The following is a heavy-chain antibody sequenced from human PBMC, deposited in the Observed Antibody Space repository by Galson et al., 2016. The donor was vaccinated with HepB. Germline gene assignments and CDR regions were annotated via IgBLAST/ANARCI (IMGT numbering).Heavy chain of an antibody. CDR3: ATSTGYRSGWGAFDI. V-gene: IGHV1-2*04. Sequence: SVKVSCKASGDTFTGYYIHWVRQAPGQGLEWMAWLSANSGATNYAQKFQGWVTMTKDMSFSTAYMELTSLTSDATAIYYCATSTGYRSGWGAFDIWGQGTMVTVAS. CDR1: GDTFTGYY. CDR2: LSANSGAT. J-gene: IGHJ3*02. D-gene: IGHD6-25*01.